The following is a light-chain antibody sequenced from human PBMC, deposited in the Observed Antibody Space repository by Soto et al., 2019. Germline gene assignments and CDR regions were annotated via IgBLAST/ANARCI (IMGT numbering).Light chain of an antibody. Sequence: EMVMTQSPATLSLSPGERATLSFRASQSVLSSLSWYQQKPGQPPRLLIYRASTRATGVPARFSGSGSGTEFTLTISSLQSEDFAVYYCQQYDHWWTFGQGTKVDIK. CDR1: QSVLSS. CDR2: RAS. J-gene: IGKJ1*01. CDR3: QQYDHWWT. V-gene: IGKV3-15*01.